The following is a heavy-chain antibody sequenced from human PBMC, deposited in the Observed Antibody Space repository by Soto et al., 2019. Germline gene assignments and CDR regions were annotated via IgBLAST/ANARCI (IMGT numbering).Heavy chain of an antibody. CDR2: IYYSGST. V-gene: IGHV4-39*01. CDR1: GGSISSSSYY. CDR3: ARHTSPKLDEYYDILTGSENWFDP. Sequence: SETLSLTCTVSGGSISSSSYYWGWIRQPPGKGLEWIGSIYYSGSTYYNPSLKSRVTISVDTSKNQFSLKLSSVTAADTAVYYCARHTSPKLDEYYDILTGSENWFDPWGQGTLVTVSS. D-gene: IGHD3-9*01. J-gene: IGHJ5*02.